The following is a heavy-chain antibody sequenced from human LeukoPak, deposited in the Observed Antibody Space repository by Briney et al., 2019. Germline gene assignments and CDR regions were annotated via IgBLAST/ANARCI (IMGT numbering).Heavy chain of an antibody. CDR1: GHTFTGYY. D-gene: IGHD1-1*01. J-gene: IGHJ5*02. CDR3: ARDRRSNDLDP. V-gene: IGHV1-2*02. CDR2: ISPNSGGT. Sequence: ASVKVSCKASGHTFTGYYMHWVRQAPGQGLEWMGWISPNSGGTKYAQKFQGRVTMTRDTSISTAYMELSRLRSDDTAMYYCARDRRSNDLDPWGQGTLVTVSS.